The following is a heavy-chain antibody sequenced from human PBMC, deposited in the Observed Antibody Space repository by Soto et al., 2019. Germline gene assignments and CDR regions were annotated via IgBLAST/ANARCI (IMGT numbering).Heavy chain of an antibody. Sequence: PSETLSLTCTVSGGSVNSGDYYWSWIRQPQGKGLEWIGYIYYSGSTNYNPSLKSRVTISVDTSKNQFSLKLSSVTAADTAVYYCARVGTLTMVRGVIPSWFDPWGQGTLVTVSS. V-gene: IGHV4-61*08. CDR2: IYYSGST. J-gene: IGHJ5*02. CDR1: GGSVNSGDYY. CDR3: ARVGTLTMVRGVIPSWFDP. D-gene: IGHD3-10*01.